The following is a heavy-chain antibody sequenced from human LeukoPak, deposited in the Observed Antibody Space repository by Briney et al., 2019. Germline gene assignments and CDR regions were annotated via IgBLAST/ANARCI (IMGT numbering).Heavy chain of an antibody. Sequence: GGSLRLSGAASGFTFSSYSMNWVRQAPGKGLEWVSYISSSSSTIYYADSVKGRFTISRDNAKNSLYLQMNSLRAEDTAVYYCARSSDIVVVPATDYWGQGTLVTVSS. CDR2: ISSSSSTI. D-gene: IGHD2-2*01. J-gene: IGHJ4*02. CDR3: ARSSDIVVVPATDY. V-gene: IGHV3-48*04. CDR1: GFTFSSYS.